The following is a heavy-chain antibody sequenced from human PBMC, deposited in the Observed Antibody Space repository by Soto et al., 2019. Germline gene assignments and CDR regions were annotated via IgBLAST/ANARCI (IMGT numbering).Heavy chain of an antibody. CDR1: GGSVSNITYF. CDR3: ARGYCSSTSCYYPQYYDFWSGYFAFDY. V-gene: IGHV4-39*07. J-gene: IGHJ4*02. Sequence: PSETLSLTCTVSGGSVSNITYFWGWIRQPPGKGLEWIGEINHSGSTNYNPSLKSRVTISVDTSKNQFSLKLSSVTAADTAVYYCARGYCSSTSCYYPQYYDFWSGYFAFDYWGQGTLVTVSS. CDR2: INHSGST. D-gene: IGHD3-3*01.